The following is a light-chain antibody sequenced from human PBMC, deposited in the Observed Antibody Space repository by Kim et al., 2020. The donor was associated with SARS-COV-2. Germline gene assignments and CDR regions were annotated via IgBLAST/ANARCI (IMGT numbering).Light chain of an antibody. CDR1: QSINNY. Sequence: AIPLTQSPSSLSASVGDRVTITCRASQSINNYLNWYQQKPGKAPKLLIYAASSFQSGVPSRFSGSGSGTDFTLTINSLQPEDFATYYCQQNNSYPSTFGGGTKVDIK. CDR3: QQNNSYPST. V-gene: IGKV1-13*02. CDR2: AAS. J-gene: IGKJ4*01.